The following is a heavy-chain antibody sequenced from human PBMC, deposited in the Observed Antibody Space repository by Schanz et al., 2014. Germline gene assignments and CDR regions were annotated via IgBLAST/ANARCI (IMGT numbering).Heavy chain of an antibody. CDR2: ISGSGGDT. CDR1: GFTFSSYA. CDR3: AKDQGSYGSGSYSYFDY. D-gene: IGHD3-10*01. V-gene: IGHV3-23*01. Sequence: EVQLLESGGGLVQPGGSLRLSCAASGFTFSSYAMSWVRQAPGKGLEWVSAISGSGGDTYYADSVKGRFTISRDNSKNTLYLQMNSLRAEDTAVYYCAKDQGSYGSGSYSYFDYWGQGTLATVSS. J-gene: IGHJ4*02.